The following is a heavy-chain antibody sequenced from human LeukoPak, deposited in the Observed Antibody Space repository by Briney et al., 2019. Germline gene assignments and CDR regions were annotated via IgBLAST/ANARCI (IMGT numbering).Heavy chain of an antibody. CDR1: GFTLSSYS. D-gene: IGHD3-16*01. Sequence: GGSLRLSCAASGFTLSSYSMNWVRQAPGKGLEWVSSISSSGSSIYYADSVKGRFTISRDNAKNSLYLQMNSLRAEDTAVYYCARRAGAYTHPYDYWGQGTLVTVSS. CDR3: ARRAGAYTHPYDY. V-gene: IGHV3-21*04. CDR2: ISSSGSSI. J-gene: IGHJ4*02.